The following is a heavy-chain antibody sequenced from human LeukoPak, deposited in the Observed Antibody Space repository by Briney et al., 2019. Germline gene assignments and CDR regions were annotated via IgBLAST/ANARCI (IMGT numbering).Heavy chain of an antibody. D-gene: IGHD3-10*01. J-gene: IGHJ4*02. CDR2: IYYSGST. V-gene: IGHV4-39*01. CDR1: GGSISSSSYY. CDR3: ARQVSAMVLGLHFDY. Sequence: SETLSLTCTVSGGSISSSSYYWGWIRQPPGKGLEWIGSIYYSGSTYYNPSLKSRVTISVDTSKNQFSLKLSSVTAADTAVYYCARQVSAMVLGLHFDYWGQGTLVTVSS.